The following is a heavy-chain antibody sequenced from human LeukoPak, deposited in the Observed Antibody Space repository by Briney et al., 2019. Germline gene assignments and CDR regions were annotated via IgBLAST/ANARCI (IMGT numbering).Heavy chain of an antibody. CDR2: ISGSGGST. J-gene: IGHJ4*02. CDR1: GFTFSSYA. Sequence: PGGSLRLSCAASGFTFSSYAMSWVRQAPGKGLEWVSAISGSGGSTYYADSVKGRFTISRDNSKNTLYLQMNSLRAEDTAVYYCAKDLRRIQLWLPLDYWGQGTLVTVSS. V-gene: IGHV3-23*01. D-gene: IGHD5-18*01. CDR3: AKDLRRIQLWLPLDY.